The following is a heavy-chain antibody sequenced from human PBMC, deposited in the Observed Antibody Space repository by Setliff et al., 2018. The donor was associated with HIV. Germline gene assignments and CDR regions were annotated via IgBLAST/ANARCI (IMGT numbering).Heavy chain of an antibody. CDR1: GFTFSSYG. CDR3: AKMHTAMDPDTFDI. V-gene: IGHV3-30*02. CDR2: IRYDGSNK. J-gene: IGHJ3*02. D-gene: IGHD5-18*01. Sequence: QPGGSLRLSCAASGFTFSSYGMHWVRQAPGKGLEWVAFIRYDGSNKYYADSLKGRFTISRDNSKNTLYLQLNSLRAEDTAVYYCAKMHTAMDPDTFDIWGQGTMVTVSS.